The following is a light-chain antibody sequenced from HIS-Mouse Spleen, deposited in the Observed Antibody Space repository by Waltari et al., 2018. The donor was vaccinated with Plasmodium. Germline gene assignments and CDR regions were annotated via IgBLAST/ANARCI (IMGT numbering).Light chain of an antibody. CDR1: QSVSSN. V-gene: IGKV3-15*01. CDR2: GAS. CDR3: QQYNNWSFT. J-gene: IGKJ3*01. Sequence: EIVMTQSPATLSVSPGESATLPFRASQSVSSNFAWYQQKPGQAPRPLIYGASTRATSIPARFSGSGSVTEFTLTISSLQSEDFAVYYCQQYNNWSFTFGPGTKVDIK.